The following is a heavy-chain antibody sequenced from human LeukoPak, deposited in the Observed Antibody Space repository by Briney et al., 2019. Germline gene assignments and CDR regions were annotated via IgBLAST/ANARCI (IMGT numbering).Heavy chain of an antibody. Sequence: PSETLSLTCAVYGGSFSGYYWSWIRQPPGKGLEWIGEINHSGSTNYNPSLKSRVTISVDTSKNQFSLKLSSVTAADTAVYYCARDLSGYSYGSDWGQGTRLTVSS. CDR3: ARDLSGYSYGSD. V-gene: IGHV4-34*01. J-gene: IGHJ4*02. CDR1: GGSFSGYY. CDR2: INHSGST. D-gene: IGHD5-18*01.